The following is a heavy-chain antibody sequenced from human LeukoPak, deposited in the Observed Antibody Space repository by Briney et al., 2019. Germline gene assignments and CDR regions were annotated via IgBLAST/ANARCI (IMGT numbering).Heavy chain of an antibody. Sequence: SETLSLTCTVSGISMTDYYWSWIRQPPGKGLEWIAYSHSSGKTKYNPSLKSRITISVDTSKNEFSLKLSSVTAADTAVYYCARQPGGTAAFDIWGQGTTVTVSA. D-gene: IGHD1-14*01. J-gene: IGHJ3*02. V-gene: IGHV4-59*08. CDR2: SHSSGKT. CDR1: GISMTDYY. CDR3: ARQPGGTAAFDI.